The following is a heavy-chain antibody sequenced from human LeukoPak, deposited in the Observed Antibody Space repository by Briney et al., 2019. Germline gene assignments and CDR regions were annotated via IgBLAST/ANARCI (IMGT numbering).Heavy chain of an antibody. CDR1: GGSFSGYY. Sequence: KPSETLSLTCAVYGGSFSGYYWSWIRQPPGKGLEWIGEINHSGSTNYNPSLKSRVTISVDTSKNQFSLKLSSVTAADTAVYYCARVGCSGGSCYGWFDPWGQGTLVTVSS. V-gene: IGHV4-34*01. J-gene: IGHJ5*02. CDR3: ARVGCSGGSCYGWFDP. CDR2: INHSGST. D-gene: IGHD2-15*01.